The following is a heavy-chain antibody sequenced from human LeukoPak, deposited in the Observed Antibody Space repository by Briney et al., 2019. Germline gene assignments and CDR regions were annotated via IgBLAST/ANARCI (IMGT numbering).Heavy chain of an antibody. CDR1: GFTFSSYS. Sequence: GGSLRLSCAASGFTFSSYSMNWVRQAPGKGLEWFSSVSSSSSYIYYADSVKGRFTISRDNSKNTLYLQMNSPTAEDTAVYYCAKVGAIDYYGSGSHFDFWGQGTLVTVSS. J-gene: IGHJ5*01. D-gene: IGHD3-10*01. V-gene: IGHV3-21*04. CDR2: VSSSSSYI. CDR3: AKVGAIDYYGSGSHFDF.